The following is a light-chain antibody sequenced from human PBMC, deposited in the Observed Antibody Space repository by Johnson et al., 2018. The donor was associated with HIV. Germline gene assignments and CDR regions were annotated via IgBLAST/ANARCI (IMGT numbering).Light chain of an antibody. CDR3: GTWASSLSAVYV. V-gene: IGLV1-51*02. Sequence: QSVLTQPPSVSAAPGQKVTISCSGSSSNIGNNYVSWYQQLPGTAPKLLICENNKRPSGIPDRFSGSKSGTSATLGITGLQTGDEADYYCGTWASSLSAVYVFGTGTKVTVL. J-gene: IGLJ1*01. CDR2: ENN. CDR1: SSNIGNNY.